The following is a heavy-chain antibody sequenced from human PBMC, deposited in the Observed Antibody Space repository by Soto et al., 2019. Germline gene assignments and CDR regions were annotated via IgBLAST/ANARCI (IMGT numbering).Heavy chain of an antibody. V-gene: IGHV3-23*01. Sequence: EVQLLESGGGLVQPGGSLRLSCAASGFTFSNYAMNWVRQAQGMGLEWVSGIGGSGGSTFYADSVKGRFIISRDNSKNTVYLQMNSLRAEDTAVYFCTKGAVVVVPYAVGFDYWGQGTQVTVSS. CDR1: GFTFSNYA. D-gene: IGHD2-2*01. CDR3: TKGAVVVVPYAVGFDY. J-gene: IGHJ4*02. CDR2: IGGSGGST.